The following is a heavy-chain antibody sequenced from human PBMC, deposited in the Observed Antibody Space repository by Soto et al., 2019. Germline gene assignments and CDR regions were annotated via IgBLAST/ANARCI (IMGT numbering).Heavy chain of an antibody. CDR2: IYYSGST. J-gene: IGHJ6*02. CDR3: ARDSGWAAAAEDYYYGMDV. D-gene: IGHD6-13*01. CDR1: GGSISSGGYY. Sequence: SETLSLTCTVSGGSISSGGYYWSWIRQHPGKGLELIGYIYYSGSTYYNLSLKSRVTISVDTSKNQFSLKLSSVTAADTAVYYCARDSGWAAAAEDYYYGMDVWGQGTTVTVSS. V-gene: IGHV4-31*03.